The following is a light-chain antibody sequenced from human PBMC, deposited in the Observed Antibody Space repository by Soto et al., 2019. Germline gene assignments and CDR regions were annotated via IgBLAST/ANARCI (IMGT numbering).Light chain of an antibody. CDR3: QQRSNWPRT. Sequence: EIVLTQSPCTLSLSPWERASLSWMASQSVSSYLAWYQQKPGQAPRLLIYDASNRATGIPARFSGSGSGTDFTLTISSLEPEDFAVYYCQQRSNWPRTFGQGTKVDI. J-gene: IGKJ1*01. CDR1: QSVSSY. CDR2: DAS. V-gene: IGKV3-11*01.